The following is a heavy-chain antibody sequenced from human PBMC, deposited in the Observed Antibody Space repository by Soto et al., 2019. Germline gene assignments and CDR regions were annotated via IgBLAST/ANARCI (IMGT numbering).Heavy chain of an antibody. Sequence: HVALVQSGADVKKPGASVTLSCKASGYTFTDYALHWVRQAPGQRLDWMGWMNAGVGNTLYSQKFQGRITITRDTSASTAYMELNSLKSEETAIYYCARDTGYTFGSLNYWGPGTLVTVSS. CDR1: GYTFTDYA. CDR3: ARDTGYTFGSLNY. J-gene: IGHJ4*02. V-gene: IGHV1-3*01. CDR2: MNAGVGNT. D-gene: IGHD5-18*01.